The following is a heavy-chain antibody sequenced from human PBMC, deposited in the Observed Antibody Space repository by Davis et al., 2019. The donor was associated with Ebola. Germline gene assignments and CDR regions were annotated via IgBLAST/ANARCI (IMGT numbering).Heavy chain of an antibody. D-gene: IGHD2-15*01. CDR2: IIPIFGRA. J-gene: IGHJ6*02. CDR1: GGTFSSYG. CDR3: ASHKGWYYYYGMDV. V-gene: IGHV1-69*06. Sequence: SVKVSCKASGGTFSSYGISWVRQAPGQGLEWMGGIIPIFGRANYAQKFQGRVTITADKSTSTAYMELSSLRSEDTAVYYCASHKGWYYYYGMDVWGQGTTVTVSS.